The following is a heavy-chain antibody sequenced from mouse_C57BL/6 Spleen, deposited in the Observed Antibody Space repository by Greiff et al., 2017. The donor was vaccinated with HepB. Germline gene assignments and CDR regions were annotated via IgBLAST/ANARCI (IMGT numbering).Heavy chain of an antibody. CDR3: ARVISPYSNYDY. J-gene: IGHJ2*01. D-gene: IGHD2-5*01. CDR1: GYTFTSYW. Sequence: QVQLQQPGAELVKPGASVKLSCKASGYTFTSYWMHWVKQRPGQGLEWIGMIHPNSGSTNYNEKFKSNATLTVDKSSSTAYMQLSSLTSEDSAVYYCARVISPYSNYDYWGQGTTLTVSS. V-gene: IGHV1-64*01. CDR2: IHPNSGST.